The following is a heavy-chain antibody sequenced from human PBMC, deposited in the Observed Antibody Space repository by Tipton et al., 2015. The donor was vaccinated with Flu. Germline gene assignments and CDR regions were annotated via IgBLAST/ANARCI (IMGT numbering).Heavy chain of an antibody. D-gene: IGHD2-2*01. V-gene: IGHV4-59*01. J-gene: IGHJ4*02. CDR3: ARDKTGLDGSFQYQFDY. Sequence: LRLSCTVSGGSIRGYVWTWIRQPPGKGLEWIGYIYFTGSANYNPSLKSRVTMSVDTSKNHLSLKLRSVTAADTAVYYCARDKTGLDGSFQYQFDYWGQGALVTVSS. CDR1: GGSIRGYV. CDR2: IYFTGSA.